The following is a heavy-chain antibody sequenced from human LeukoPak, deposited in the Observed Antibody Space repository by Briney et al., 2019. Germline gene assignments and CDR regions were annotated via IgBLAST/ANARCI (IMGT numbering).Heavy chain of an antibody. D-gene: IGHD3-22*01. CDR3: ARDSSGYYSQTYFDY. J-gene: IGHJ4*02. Sequence: ASVKVSCKASGYTFTSYGISWVRRAPGQGLEWMGWISAYNGNTNYAQKLQGRVTMTTDTSTSTAYMELRSLRSDDTAVYYCARDSSGYYSQTYFDYWGQGTLVTVSS. V-gene: IGHV1-18*01. CDR2: ISAYNGNT. CDR1: GYTFTSYG.